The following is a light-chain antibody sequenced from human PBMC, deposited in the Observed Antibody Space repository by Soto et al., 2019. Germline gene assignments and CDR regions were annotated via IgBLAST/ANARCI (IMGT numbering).Light chain of an antibody. J-gene: IGKJ2*01. V-gene: IGKV1-5*01. Sequence: DIQMTQSPSTLSASVGDRVTITCRASQSISSWLAWYQQKPGKAPKLLIYDASSLESGVPSRFSGSGSGTKFTLTISSLQPDDFAAYDCEQYNSYSLYTFGQGTKLDIK. CDR2: DAS. CDR3: EQYNSYSLYT. CDR1: QSISSW.